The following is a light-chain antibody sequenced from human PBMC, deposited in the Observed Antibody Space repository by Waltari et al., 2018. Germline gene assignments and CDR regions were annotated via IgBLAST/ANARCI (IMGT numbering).Light chain of an antibody. V-gene: IGLV2-11*01. J-gene: IGLJ2*01. Sequence: QSALTQPRSVSGSPGQSVTISCTGTSSDVGGYNYVSWYQQHPGKAPKLMIYDVSKRPSGVHVRVSGSKSGNTASLTISGLQAEEEADYYCCSYAGSYTSYVVFGGGTKLTVL. CDR3: CSYAGSYTSYVV. CDR1: SSDVGGYNY. CDR2: DVS.